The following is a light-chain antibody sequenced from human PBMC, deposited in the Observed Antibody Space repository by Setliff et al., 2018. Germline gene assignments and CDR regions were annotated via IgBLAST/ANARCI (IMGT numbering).Light chain of an antibody. CDR3: SSYAGSNIFDV. V-gene: IGLV2-8*01. CDR2: EVS. CDR1: SSDVGGYKY. Sequence: QSVLTQPPSASGSPGQSVTISCTGTSSDVGGYKYVSWYQQHPGKAPKLIIYEVSYRPSGVPDRFSGSKSGNTASLTVSGLQAEDEADYYCSSYAGSNIFDVFGTGTKGTV. J-gene: IGLJ1*01.